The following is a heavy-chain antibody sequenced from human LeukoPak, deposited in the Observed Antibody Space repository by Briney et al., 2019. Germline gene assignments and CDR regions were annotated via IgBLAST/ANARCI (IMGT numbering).Heavy chain of an antibody. CDR3: AKAGVRYFDSSGLYAFDF. CDR1: GGSISSSSYH. J-gene: IGHJ3*01. CDR2: IYYSGST. V-gene: IGHV4-39*01. Sequence: SETLSLTCAVSGGSISSSSYHWAWIRQPPGKGLEWIGTIYYSGSTYHNPSLKSRVTMSVDTSRNQFSLKLSSVDAADTAVYYCAKAGVRYFDSSGLYAFDFWGQGTTVTVSS. D-gene: IGHD3-22*01.